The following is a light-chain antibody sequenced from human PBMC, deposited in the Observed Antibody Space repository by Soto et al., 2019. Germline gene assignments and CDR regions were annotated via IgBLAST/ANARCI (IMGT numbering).Light chain of an antibody. Sequence: DIQMTQSPSSVSASVGDRITITCRASQDIGGRSAWFQQKPGKAPQYLIQAASILQSGVPSRFSGSGSGTEFILTINNLQPEDFASYFCLQVYSFPRTFGLGTKVEI. V-gene: IGKV1-12*01. CDR1: QDIGGR. CDR3: LQVYSFPRT. J-gene: IGKJ1*01. CDR2: AAS.